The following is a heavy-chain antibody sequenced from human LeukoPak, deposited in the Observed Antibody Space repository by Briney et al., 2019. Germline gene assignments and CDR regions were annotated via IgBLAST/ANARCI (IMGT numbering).Heavy chain of an antibody. J-gene: IGHJ4*02. CDR3: AKDGDTGGYSYFDY. Sequence: AETLRLSCGASGFTFSTYGMHWVRQAPGKGLEWMAFIRSDGTDKYYVDSVKGRFTISRDNSKNTLYLQMNSLRPEDTALYYCAKDGDTGGYSYFDYWGQGTLVTVCS. CDR2: IRSDGTDK. V-gene: IGHV3-30*02. D-gene: IGHD3-22*01. CDR1: GFTFSTYG.